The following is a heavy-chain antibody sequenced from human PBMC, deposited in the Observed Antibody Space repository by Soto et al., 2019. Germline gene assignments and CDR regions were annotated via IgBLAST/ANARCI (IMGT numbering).Heavy chain of an antibody. J-gene: IGHJ4*02. CDR1: GGSFSNYY. Sequence: SETLSLTCAVYGGSFSNYYWSWIRQPPGEGLEWIGEINRSGSTNYNPSLESRVTISIDTSKNQFSLKLSSVTAADTAVYYCARGNYGSGSYFDWGQGTLVTVSS. D-gene: IGHD3-10*01. CDR2: INRSGST. CDR3: ARGNYGSGSYFD. V-gene: IGHV4-34*01.